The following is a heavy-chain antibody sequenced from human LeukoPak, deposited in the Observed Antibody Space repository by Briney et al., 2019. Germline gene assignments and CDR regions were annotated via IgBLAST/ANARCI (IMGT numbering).Heavy chain of an antibody. J-gene: IGHJ4*02. V-gene: IGHV3-21*01. Sequence: WGSLRLSCAASGFSFRTYSMNWVRQAPGKGLEWVSSTNSDSIWIYYADSVRGRFTISRDNTRNSLYLQMNSLRAEDTAVYYCARADWDTAMIDYWGQGTLVTVSS. D-gene: IGHD5-18*01. CDR2: TNSDSIWI. CDR3: ARADWDTAMIDY. CDR1: GFSFRTYS.